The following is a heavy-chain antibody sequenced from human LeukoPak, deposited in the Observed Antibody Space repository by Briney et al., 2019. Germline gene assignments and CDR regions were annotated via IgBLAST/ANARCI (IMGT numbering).Heavy chain of an antibody. CDR3: ARVHYYDSSGYMFDY. V-gene: IGHV1-46*01. J-gene: IGHJ4*02. Sequence: ASVKVSCKASGYTFTGYYMHWVRQAPGQGLEWMGIINPSGGSTSYAQKFQGRVTMTRDMSTSTVYMELSSLRSEDTAVYYCARVHYYDSSGYMFDYWGQGTLVTVSS. CDR2: INPSGGST. CDR1: GYTFTGYY. D-gene: IGHD3-22*01.